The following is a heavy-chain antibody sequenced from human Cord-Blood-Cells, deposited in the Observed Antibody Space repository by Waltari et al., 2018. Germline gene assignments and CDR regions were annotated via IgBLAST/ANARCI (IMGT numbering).Heavy chain of an antibody. Sequence: QVQLVQSGAEVKKPGASVKVSCKASGYTFTSYAMHWVRQAPGQRLEWMGWIDAGNGNTKYSQKFQGRVTITRDTSASTAYMELSSLRSEDTAVYYCARESSSWYWFDPWGQGTLVTVSS. J-gene: IGHJ5*02. CDR1: GYTFTSYA. CDR3: ARESSSWYWFDP. D-gene: IGHD6-13*01. CDR2: IDAGNGNT. V-gene: IGHV1-3*01.